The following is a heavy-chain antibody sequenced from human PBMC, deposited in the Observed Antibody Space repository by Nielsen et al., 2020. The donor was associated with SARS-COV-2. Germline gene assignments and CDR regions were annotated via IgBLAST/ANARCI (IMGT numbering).Heavy chain of an antibody. V-gene: IGHV3-9*01. D-gene: IGHD3-22*01. CDR2: ISWNGGSI. Sequence: GGSLRLSCAASGFTFDDYAMHWVRQAPGKGLEWVSGISWNGGSIGYADSVKGRFTISRDNAKNSLYLQMNSLRAEDTALYYCASVGLLGYWGQGTLVTVSS. J-gene: IGHJ4*02. CDR1: GFTFDDYA. CDR3: ASVGLLGY.